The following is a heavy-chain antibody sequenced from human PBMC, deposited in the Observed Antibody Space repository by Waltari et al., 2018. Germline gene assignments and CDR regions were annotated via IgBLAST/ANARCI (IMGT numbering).Heavy chain of an antibody. Sequence: EVQMVESGGGSVKPGDSLRLSCVASGFGFTAAWLTWVRQAPGEGLEWGGRIKSQNDGGTTDFAASVRGRFSISRDDSQNMVFLQMNSLRVEDTALYYCTTLDAPWGGWGHGTLVTVSS. CDR3: TTLDAPWGG. V-gene: IGHV3-15*01. J-gene: IGHJ4*01. CDR1: GFGFTAAW. D-gene: IGHD7-27*01. CDR2: IKSQNDGGTT.